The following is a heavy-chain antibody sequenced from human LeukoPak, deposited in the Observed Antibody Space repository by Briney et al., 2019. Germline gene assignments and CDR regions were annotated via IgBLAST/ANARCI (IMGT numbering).Heavy chain of an antibody. D-gene: IGHD6-6*01. Sequence: PSETLSLTCTVSGGSISSYYWTWIRQPPGKGLEWIGSLYYSGSTNYNPSLKSRVTISVDTSKNQFSLKLSSVTAADTAVYYCARRHVEYSSSSDPYYFDYWGQGTLVTVSS. V-gene: IGHV4-59*01. CDR1: GGSISSYY. CDR2: LYYSGST. J-gene: IGHJ4*02. CDR3: ARRHVEYSSSSDPYYFDY.